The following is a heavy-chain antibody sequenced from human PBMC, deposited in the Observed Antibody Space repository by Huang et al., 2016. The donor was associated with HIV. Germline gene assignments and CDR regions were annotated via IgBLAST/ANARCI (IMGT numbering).Heavy chain of an antibody. D-gene: IGHD4-17*01. CDR2: IFDMCEG. CDR1: GCSISSCRYY. Sequence: QLQLQESGPGLVKPSETLSLTCTVSGCSISSCRYYWGWIRPSPGKGLEWSGSIFDMCEGYYNPSLKSRVTMSVDMSSNQFALKMHSVTAAETAVYYCASRTTVTTTSNYHYFYMDVWGKGTTVIVSS. J-gene: IGHJ6*03. CDR3: ASRTTVTTTSNYHYFYMDV. V-gene: IGHV4-39*01.